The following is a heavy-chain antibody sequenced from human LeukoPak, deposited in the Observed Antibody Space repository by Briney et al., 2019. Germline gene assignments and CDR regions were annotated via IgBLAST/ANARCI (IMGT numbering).Heavy chain of an antibody. J-gene: IGHJ4*02. D-gene: IGHD6-19*01. CDR2: IYSGGST. CDR3: AKDRSSGPTPPGS. Sequence: GGSLRLSCAASGFTFSSYWMSWVRQAPGKGLEWVSVIYSGGSTSYADSVKGRFTISRDNSRNTVSLQMNSLRAEDTAVYYCAKDRSSGPTPPGSWGQGTLVTVSS. V-gene: IGHV3-66*01. CDR1: GFTFSSYW.